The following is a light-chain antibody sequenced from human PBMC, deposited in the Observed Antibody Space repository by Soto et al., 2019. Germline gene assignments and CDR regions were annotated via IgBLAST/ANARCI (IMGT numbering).Light chain of an antibody. CDR3: QQYGSSRIT. V-gene: IGKV3-20*01. Sequence: EIVLTQSPCTLSLSPGERATLSCRASQSVSSSYLAWYQQKPGQAPRLLIYGASSRATGIPDRFSGSGSGTDFTLTISRLEPGDFAVYYCQQYGSSRITFGQGTRLEIK. J-gene: IGKJ5*01. CDR1: QSVSSSY. CDR2: GAS.